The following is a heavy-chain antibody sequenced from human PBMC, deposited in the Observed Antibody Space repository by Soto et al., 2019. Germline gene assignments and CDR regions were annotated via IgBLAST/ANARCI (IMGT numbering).Heavy chain of an antibody. CDR2: IIPIFGTA. CDR1: GGTFSSYA. D-gene: IGHD3-22*01. CDR3: ATKGDYDSSGYYYY. Sequence: SVKVSCNASGGTFSSYAISWVRQAPGQGLEWMGGIIPIFGTANYAQKFQGRVTITADESTSTAYMELSSLRSEDTAVYYCATKGDYDSSGYYYYWGQVTMATVYS. V-gene: IGHV1-69*13. J-gene: IGHJ4*02.